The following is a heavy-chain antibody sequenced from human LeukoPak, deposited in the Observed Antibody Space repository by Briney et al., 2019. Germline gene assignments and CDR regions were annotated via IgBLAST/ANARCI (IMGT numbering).Heavy chain of an antibody. J-gene: IGHJ4*02. CDR3: AKSVLYGSGSYYFDY. CDR2: ISGSGGST. CDR1: GFTFDIFA. V-gene: IGHV3-23*01. Sequence: GGSLRLSCAASGFTFDIFAMSWVRQAPGKGLEWVSAISGSGGSTYYADSVKGRFTISRDNSKNTLYLQMNSLRAEDTAVYYCAKSVLYGSGSYYFDYWGQGTLVTVSS. D-gene: IGHD3-10*01.